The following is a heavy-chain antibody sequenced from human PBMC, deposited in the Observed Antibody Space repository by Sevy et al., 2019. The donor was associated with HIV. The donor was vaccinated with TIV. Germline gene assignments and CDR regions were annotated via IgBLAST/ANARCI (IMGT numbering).Heavy chain of an antibody. CDR2: IFHSGST. J-gene: IGHJ4*02. V-gene: IGHV4-59*01. CDR3: ARGYSRSWYYFDY. CDR1: GGSIGSFY. D-gene: IGHD6-13*01. Sequence: SDTLSLTCTVSGGSIGSFYWSWIRQTPGKGLEWIGYIFHSGSTNYNPSLKSRVTISIDTSKNQFSLKLNSVTAADTAVYYCARGYSRSWYYFDYWGQGTLVTVSS.